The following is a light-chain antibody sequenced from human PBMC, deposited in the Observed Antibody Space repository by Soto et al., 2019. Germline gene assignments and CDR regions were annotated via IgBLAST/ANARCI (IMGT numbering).Light chain of an antibody. CDR1: SSNIGNNY. Sequence: QAVLTQPPSVSAAPGQKVTISCSGSSSNIGNNYVSWHQQLPGTAPKLFIYENIKRPSGIPDRFSGSKSGTSATLGITGLQTGDEADYYCVTWDSSLNAWVFGAGTKLTVL. CDR2: ENI. V-gene: IGLV1-51*02. CDR3: VTWDSSLNAWV. J-gene: IGLJ1*01.